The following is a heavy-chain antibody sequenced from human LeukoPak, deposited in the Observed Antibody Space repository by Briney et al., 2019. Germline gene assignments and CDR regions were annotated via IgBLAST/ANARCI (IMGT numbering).Heavy chain of an antibody. V-gene: IGHV1-18*01. J-gene: IGHJ4*02. CDR3: AKNSSGGYSDY. CDR1: GYTFTSSG. D-gene: IGHD6-19*01. Sequence: ASVKVSCKASGYTFTSSGISWVGQAPGQGLEWMGWISTYTGYSKYAQNLQGRVTMTADTSTSTAYMELSSLRSDDTAMYYCAKNSSGGYSDYWGQGTLVTVSS. CDR2: ISTYTGYS.